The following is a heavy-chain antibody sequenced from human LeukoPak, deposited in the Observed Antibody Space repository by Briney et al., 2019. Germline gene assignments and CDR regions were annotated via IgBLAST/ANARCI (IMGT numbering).Heavy chain of an antibody. V-gene: IGHV1-18*01. D-gene: IGHD3-22*01. CDR1: GYTFTSYG. CDR3: ARNTHEEGGDYYDSSGYYYGGGWFDP. CDR2: ISAYNGNT. Sequence: GASVKVSCKASGYTFTSYGISWVRQAPGQGLEWMGWISAYNGNTNYAQKLQGRVTMTTDTSTSTAYMELRSLRSDDTAVYYCARNTHEEGGDYYDSSGYYYGGGWFDPWGQGTLVTVSS. J-gene: IGHJ5*02.